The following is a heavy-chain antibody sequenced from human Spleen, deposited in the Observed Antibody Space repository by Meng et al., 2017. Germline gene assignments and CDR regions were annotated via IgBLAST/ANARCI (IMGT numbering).Heavy chain of an antibody. CDR1: GFTFSSYE. D-gene: IGHD4-17*01. CDR3: ARGGGTTVTTEGAFDI. Sequence: GESLKISCAASGFTFSSYEMNWVRQAPGKGLEWVSYISSSGSTIYSADSVKGRFTISRDNAKNSLYLQMNSLRAEDTAVYYCARGGGTTVTTEGAFDIWGQGTMVTVSS. CDR2: ISSSGSTI. V-gene: IGHV3-48*03. J-gene: IGHJ3*02.